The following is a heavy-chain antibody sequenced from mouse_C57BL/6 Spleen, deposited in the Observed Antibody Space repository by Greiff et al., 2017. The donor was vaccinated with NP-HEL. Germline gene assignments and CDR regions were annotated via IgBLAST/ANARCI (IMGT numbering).Heavy chain of an antibody. CDR3: ARSGYGPYFDY. Sequence: QVQLQQSGAELVRPGSSVKLSCKASGYTFTSYWMDWVKQRPGQGLEWIGNIYPSDSETHYNQKFKDKATLTVDKSSSTAYMQLSSLTSEDSAVYYCARSGYGPYFDYWGQGTTLTVSS. V-gene: IGHV1-61*01. CDR1: GYTFTSYW. J-gene: IGHJ2*01. CDR2: IYPSDSET. D-gene: IGHD2-10*02.